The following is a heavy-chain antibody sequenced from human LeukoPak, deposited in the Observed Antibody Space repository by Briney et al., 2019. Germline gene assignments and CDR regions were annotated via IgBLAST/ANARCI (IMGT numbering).Heavy chain of an antibody. D-gene: IGHD1-26*01. V-gene: IGHV3-30*18. Sequence: PGRSLRLSCAASGFTFSSYGMHWVRQAPGKGLEWVAVISYDGSNKYYADSVKGRFTISRDNSKNTLYLQMKSLRAEDTAVYYCAKQPPVSGSYSDYWGQGTLVTVSS. J-gene: IGHJ4*02. CDR1: GFTFSSYG. CDR2: ISYDGSNK. CDR3: AKQPPVSGSYSDY.